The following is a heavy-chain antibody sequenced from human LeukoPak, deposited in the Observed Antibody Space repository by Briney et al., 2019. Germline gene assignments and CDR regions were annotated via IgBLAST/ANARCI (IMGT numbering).Heavy chain of an antibody. CDR1: GGSISSSNW. Sequence: SETLSLTCAVSGGSISSSNWWSWVRQPPGKGLEWIGEIYHSGSTNYNPSLKSRVTISVDKSKNQFSLKLSSVTAADTAVYYCARDLVGGSYYRWFDPWGQGTLVTVSS. CDR2: IYHSGST. V-gene: IGHV4-4*02. D-gene: IGHD1-26*01. CDR3: ARDLVGGSYYRWFDP. J-gene: IGHJ5*02.